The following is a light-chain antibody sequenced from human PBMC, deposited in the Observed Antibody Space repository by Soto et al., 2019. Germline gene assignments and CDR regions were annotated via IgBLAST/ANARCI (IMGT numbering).Light chain of an antibody. CDR2: GNT. J-gene: IGLJ1*01. CDR3: QSYDSRLSGSEV. CDR1: SSSIGAGYD. V-gene: IGLV1-40*01. Sequence: QSVLTQPTSVSGAPGQRVTISCTGSSSSIGAGYDVQWYQQLPGTAPKLLIYGNTNRPSGVPDRFSGSKSGTSASLAISGLQAEDEADYYCQSYDSRLSGSEVFGTGTKVTVL.